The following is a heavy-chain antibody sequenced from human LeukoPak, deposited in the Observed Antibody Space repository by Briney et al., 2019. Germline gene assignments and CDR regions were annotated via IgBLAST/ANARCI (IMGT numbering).Heavy chain of an antibody. CDR3: ARGTKYAFDN. Sequence: GGSLRLSCAASGFTFSDYSMNWARQAPGKGLEWISYVGISSGNTKYADSVKGRFTISGDKAKNSLYLQMNSLRVEDTAVYYCARGTKYAFDNWGQGTLVTVSS. J-gene: IGHJ4*02. CDR1: GFTFSDYS. CDR2: VGISSGNT. V-gene: IGHV3-48*01. D-gene: IGHD2-2*01.